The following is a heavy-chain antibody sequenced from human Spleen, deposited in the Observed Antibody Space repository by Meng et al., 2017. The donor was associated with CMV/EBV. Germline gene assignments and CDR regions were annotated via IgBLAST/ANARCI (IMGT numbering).Heavy chain of an antibody. CDR1: GFTFSSYS. CDR2: ISSSSSYI. J-gene: IGHJ6*02. D-gene: IGHD6-19*01. V-gene: IGHV3-21*01. Sequence: ETLSLTCAASGFTFSSYSMNWVRQAPGKGLEWVSSISSSSSYIYYADSVKGRFTISRDNAKNSLYLQMNSLRAEDTAVYYCARMEVAGTLPNSPGYYYYYGMDVWGQGTTVTVSS. CDR3: ARMEVAGTLPNSPGYYYYYGMDV.